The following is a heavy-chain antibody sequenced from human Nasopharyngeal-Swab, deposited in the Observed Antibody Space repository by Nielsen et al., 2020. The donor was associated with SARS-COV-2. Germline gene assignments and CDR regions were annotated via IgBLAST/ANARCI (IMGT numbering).Heavy chain of an antibody. Sequence: GESLKISCAASGFTFSSYAMHWVRQAPGKGLEWVAVISYDGSNKYYADSVKGRFTISRDNSKNTLYLQIHSLRAEDTAVYYCASEPDTPMIPFDSWGQGTLVTVSS. D-gene: IGHD5-18*01. V-gene: IGHV3-30-3*01. J-gene: IGHJ4*02. CDR2: ISYDGSNK. CDR3: ASEPDTPMIPFDS. CDR1: GFTFSSYA.